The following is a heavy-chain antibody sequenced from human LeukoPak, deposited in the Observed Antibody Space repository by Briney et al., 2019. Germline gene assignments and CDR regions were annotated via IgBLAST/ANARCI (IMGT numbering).Heavy chain of an antibody. J-gene: IGHJ4*02. D-gene: IGHD1-26*01. CDR1: GFTFSTYA. CDR3: AKDVGLGWELLYFDY. Sequence: GGSLRLSCAASGFTFSTYAMSWVRQAPGKGLEWVSAISGSGGSTYYADSVKGRFTISRDTSKNTLYLQMNSLRAEDTAVYYCAKDVGLGWELLYFDYWGQGTLVTVSS. V-gene: IGHV3-23*01. CDR2: ISGSGGST.